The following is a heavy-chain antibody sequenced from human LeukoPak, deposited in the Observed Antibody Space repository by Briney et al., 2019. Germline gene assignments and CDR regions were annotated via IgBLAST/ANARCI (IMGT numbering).Heavy chain of an antibody. CDR1: GFTFDDYG. V-gene: IGHV3-20*04. D-gene: IGHD6-13*01. CDR2: INWNGGST. Sequence: GGSLRLSCAASGFTFDDYGMSWVRQAPGKGLEWVSGINWNGGSTGYADSVKGRFTISRDNAKNSLYLQMNTLRAEDTAVYYCTRDRGSSWYGYYYYYYMDVWGKGTTVTISS. J-gene: IGHJ6*03. CDR3: TRDRGSSWYGYYYYYYMDV.